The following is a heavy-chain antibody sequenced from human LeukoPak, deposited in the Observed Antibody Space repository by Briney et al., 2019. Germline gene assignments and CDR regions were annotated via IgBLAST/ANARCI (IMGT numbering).Heavy chain of an antibody. D-gene: IGHD6-13*01. CDR1: GFSFSTYW. J-gene: IGHJ4*02. CDR3: ARLYRSSSTDY. V-gene: IGHV3-74*03. CDR2: ITSDGSDT. Sequence: GGSLRLSCAASGFSFSTYWMHWVRQAPGKGLVWVSRITSDGSDTTYADSVKGRFTISRDNAKNTLYLQMSSLRAVDTAVYYCARLYRSSSTDYWGQGTLVTVSS.